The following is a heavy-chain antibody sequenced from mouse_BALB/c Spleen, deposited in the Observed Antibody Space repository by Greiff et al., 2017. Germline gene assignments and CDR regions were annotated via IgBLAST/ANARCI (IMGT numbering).Heavy chain of an antibody. CDR3: ARGYEYYYAMDY. D-gene: IGHD2-14*01. CDR1: GFNITDTY. J-gene: IGHJ4*01. Sequence: VQLKQSGAELVKPGASVKLSCTASGFNITDTYMHWVKQRPEQGLEWIGRIDPANGNTKYDPKFQGKATITADTSSNTAYLQLSSLTSEDTAVYYCARGYEYYYAMDYWGQGTSVTVSS. CDR2: IDPANGNT. V-gene: IGHV14-3*02.